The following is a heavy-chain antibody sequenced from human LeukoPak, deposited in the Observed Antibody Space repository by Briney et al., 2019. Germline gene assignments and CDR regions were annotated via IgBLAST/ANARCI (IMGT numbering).Heavy chain of an antibody. D-gene: IGHD3-22*01. CDR3: ARGGAHYYDRSGYPTPFDP. Sequence: RSSETLSLTCAVYGGSFSGYYWSWIRQPPGKGLEWIGEINHSGSTNYNPSLKSRVTISVDTSKNQFSLKLSSVTAADTAVYYCARGGAHYYDRSGYPTPFDPWGQGTLVTVSS. CDR1: GGSFSGYY. V-gene: IGHV4-34*01. J-gene: IGHJ5*02. CDR2: INHSGST.